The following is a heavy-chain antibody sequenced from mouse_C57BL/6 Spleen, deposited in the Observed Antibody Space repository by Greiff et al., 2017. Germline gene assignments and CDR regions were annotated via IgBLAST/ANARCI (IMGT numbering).Heavy chain of an antibody. V-gene: IGHV5-15*01. CDR2: ISNLAYSI. J-gene: IGHJ3*01. Sequence: DVKLVESGGGLVQPGGSLKLSCAASGFTFSDYGMAWVRQAPRKGPEWVAFISNLAYSIYYADTVTGRFTISRENAKNTLYLEMSSLRSEDTAMYDCARQDSSGYPFAYWGQGTLVTVSA. CDR3: ARQDSSGYPFAY. CDR1: GFTFSDYG. D-gene: IGHD3-2*02.